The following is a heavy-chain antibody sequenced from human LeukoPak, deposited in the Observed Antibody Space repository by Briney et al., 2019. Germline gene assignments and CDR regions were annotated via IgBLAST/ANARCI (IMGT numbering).Heavy chain of an antibody. V-gene: IGHV1-2*02. D-gene: IGHD3-22*01. CDR1: GYTFTGYY. CDR3: ARIYYYYDSSGPGYFDY. CDR2: INPNSGGT. J-gene: IGHJ4*02. Sequence: ASVKVSCKAPGYTFTGYYMHWVRQAPGQGLEWMGWINPNSGGTNYAQKFQGRVTMTRDTSISTAYMELSRLRSDDTAVYYCARIYYYYDSSGPGYFDYWGQGTLVTVSS.